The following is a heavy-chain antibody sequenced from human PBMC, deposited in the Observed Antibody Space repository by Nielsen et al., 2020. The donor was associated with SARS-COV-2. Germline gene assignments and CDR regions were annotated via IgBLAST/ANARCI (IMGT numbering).Heavy chain of an antibody. Sequence: GESLKISCVASGFRFGDYGLAWVRQAPGKGLEWVSGISSSGGTIYYADSVKGRFTISRDNSKNTVYLQMNSLRGEDTAVYYCAKDRSTMVRGVMSRRYFDYWGQGTLVTVSS. CDR3: AKDRSTMVRGVMSRRYFDY. D-gene: IGHD3-10*01. J-gene: IGHJ4*02. V-gene: IGHV3-23*01. CDR1: GFRFGDYG. CDR2: ISSSGGTI.